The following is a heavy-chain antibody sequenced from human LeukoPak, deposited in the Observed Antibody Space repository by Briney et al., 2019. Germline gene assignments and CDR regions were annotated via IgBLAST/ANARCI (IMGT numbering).Heavy chain of an antibody. D-gene: IGHD3-9*01. CDR2: ISAYNGNT. J-gene: IGHJ5*02. CDR3: ARDMLLRYFDWLGNWFDP. CDR1: GYTFTSYG. V-gene: IGHV1-18*01. Sequence: ASVKVSCKASGYTFTSYGISWVRQAPGQGLEWMGWISAYNGNTNYAQKLQGRVTITTDTSTSTAYMELRSLRSDDTAVYYCARDMLLRYFDWLGNWFDPWGQGTLVTVSS.